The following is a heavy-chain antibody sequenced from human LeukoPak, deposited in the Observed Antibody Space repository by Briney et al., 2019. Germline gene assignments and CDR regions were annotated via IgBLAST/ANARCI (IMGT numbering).Heavy chain of an antibody. CDR3: ARSIAAAGYGMDV. V-gene: IGHV5-51*01. CDR1: GYSSTSYW. Sequence: GESLQISCKGSGYSSTSYWIGWVRQMPGKGLEWMGIIYPGDSDTRYSPSFQGQVTISADKSISTAYLQWSSLKASDTAMYYCARSIAAAGYGMDVWGQGTTVTVSS. D-gene: IGHD6-13*01. J-gene: IGHJ6*02. CDR2: IYPGDSDT.